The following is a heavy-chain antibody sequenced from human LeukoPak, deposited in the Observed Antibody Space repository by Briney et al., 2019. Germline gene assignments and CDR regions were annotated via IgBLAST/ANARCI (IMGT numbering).Heavy chain of an antibody. CDR3: ARGYGDYSHFDY. CDR1: GYTFTSYY. J-gene: IGHJ4*02. CDR2: ISAYNGRT. D-gene: IGHD4-17*01. V-gene: IGHV1-18*01. Sequence: ASVKVSCKASGYTFTSYYITWVRQAPGQGLEWVGWISAYNGRTNYAQKFQGRVTITTDESTSTAYMELSSLRSEDTAVYYCARGYGDYSHFDYWGQGTLVTVSS.